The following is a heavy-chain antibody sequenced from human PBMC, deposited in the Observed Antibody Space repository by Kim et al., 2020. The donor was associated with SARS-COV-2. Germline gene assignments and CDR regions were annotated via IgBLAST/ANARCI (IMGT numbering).Heavy chain of an antibody. CDR2: IYYSGST. CDR3: ARAVTAPGYYYGMDV. Sequence: SETLSLTCTVSGGSISSGGYYWSWIRQHPGKGLEWIGYIYYSGSTYYNPSLKSRVTISVDTSKNQFSLKLSSVTAADTAVYYCARAVTAPGYYYGMDVWGQGTTVTVSS. D-gene: IGHD2-21*02. CDR1: GGSISSGGYY. J-gene: IGHJ6*02. V-gene: IGHV4-31*03.